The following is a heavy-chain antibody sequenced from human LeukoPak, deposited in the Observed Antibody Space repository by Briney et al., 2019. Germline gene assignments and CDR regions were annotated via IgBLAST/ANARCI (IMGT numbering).Heavy chain of an antibody. Sequence: GGSLRLSCAASGFTVSSNYMSWVRQAPGKGLEWVSVIYSGGSTYYADSVKGRFTISRDNSKNTLYLQMNSLRDEDTAVYYCARGAPYCSSTSCYVNWFDPWGQGTLVTVSS. V-gene: IGHV3-53*01. D-gene: IGHD2-2*01. J-gene: IGHJ5*02. CDR1: GFTVSSNY. CDR2: IYSGGST. CDR3: ARGAPYCSSTSCYVNWFDP.